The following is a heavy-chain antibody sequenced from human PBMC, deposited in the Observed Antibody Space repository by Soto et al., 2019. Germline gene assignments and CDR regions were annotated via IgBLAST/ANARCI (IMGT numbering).Heavy chain of an antibody. CDR2: INRDSNT. V-gene: IGHV3-48*01. D-gene: IGHD4-17*01. CDR3: VNGDYY. CDR1: GFTFSNHV. J-gene: IGHJ4*02. Sequence: EEQLVESGGGLVQPGGSLRLSCAASGFTFSNHVMNWVRQAPGRGLEWVSSINRDSNTFYADSVKGRFTISRDNAKDSLDLQMNSLRADDTAVYYCVNGDYYVGECTLVTVSS.